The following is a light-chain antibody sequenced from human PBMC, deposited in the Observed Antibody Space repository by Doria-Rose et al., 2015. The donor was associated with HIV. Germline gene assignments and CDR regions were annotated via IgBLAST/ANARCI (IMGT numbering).Light chain of an antibody. CDR1: LRFSSTY. J-gene: IGKJ1*01. Sequence: TQSPGTLSLSPGERATLPCRASLRFSSTYLAWYQQKPGQAPSLLIYDGSTRATGIPDRFSASGSGTDFTLTINRLEPEDFALYYCHQYGTSWTFGQGTKVEI. CDR2: DGS. CDR3: HQYGTSWT. V-gene: IGKV3-20*01.